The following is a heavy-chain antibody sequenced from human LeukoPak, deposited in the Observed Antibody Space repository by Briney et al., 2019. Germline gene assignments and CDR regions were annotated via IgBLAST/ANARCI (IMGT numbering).Heavy chain of an antibody. D-gene: IGHD6-19*01. V-gene: IGHV3-43*01. CDR3: AKDMSLDSSGWYVGGDYYYDYGMDV. CDR1: GFTFDDYP. Sequence: GGSLRLSCAASGFTFDDYPMHWVRQAPGEGLEWVSFISWDGGSTYYADSVKGRFTISRDNSKNSLYLQMNSLRTEDTALYYCAKDMSLDSSGWYVGGDYYYDYGMDVWGQGTTVTVSS. J-gene: IGHJ6*02. CDR2: ISWDGGST.